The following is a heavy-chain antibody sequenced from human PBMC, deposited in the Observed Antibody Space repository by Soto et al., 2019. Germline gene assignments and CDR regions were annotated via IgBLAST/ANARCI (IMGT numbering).Heavy chain of an antibody. Sequence: QVQLQESGPGLVKPSETLSLTCTVSGGSIRNYYWSWIRQPPGKGLEWIGYIYHSGSTHYNPSLKSRLTVPLDTSKNQFSLKRTSVTAADTAIYYCARVSGPTGDDIWSGYYTGPFWYFDLWGRGTLVPVSS. CDR3: ARVSGPTGDDIWSGYYTGPFWYFDL. CDR2: IYHSGST. CDR1: GGSIRNYY. D-gene: IGHD3-3*01. J-gene: IGHJ2*01. V-gene: IGHV4-59*01.